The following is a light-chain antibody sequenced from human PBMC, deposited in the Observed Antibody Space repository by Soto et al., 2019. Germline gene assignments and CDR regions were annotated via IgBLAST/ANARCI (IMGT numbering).Light chain of an antibody. CDR3: SSYAGSNNFVV. CDR2: EVN. J-gene: IGLJ2*01. CDR1: SSDVGGYKF. V-gene: IGLV2-8*01. Sequence: QSVLTQPPSASGSPGQSVTISCTGTSSDVGGYKFVSWYQQHPGKAPKLMIYEVNERPSGVPDRFSGSKSGNTASLTVSGLQAEDEADYYCSSYAGSNNFVVFGGGTKLTVL.